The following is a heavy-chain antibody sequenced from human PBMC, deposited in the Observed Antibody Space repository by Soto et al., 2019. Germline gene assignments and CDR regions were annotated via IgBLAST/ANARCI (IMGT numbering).Heavy chain of an antibody. CDR3: AKDLERNYFYGMDV. CDR2: IYYSGST. J-gene: IGHJ6*02. CDR1: GGSISSYY. D-gene: IGHD1-1*01. V-gene: IGHV4-59*01. Sequence: SGTLSLTCTVSGGSISSYYWSWIRQPPGKGLEWSGYIYYSGSTNYNPSLNSRVTISVDNAKNSLYLQMNSLRAEDTALYYCAKDLERNYFYGMDVWGQGTTVTVS.